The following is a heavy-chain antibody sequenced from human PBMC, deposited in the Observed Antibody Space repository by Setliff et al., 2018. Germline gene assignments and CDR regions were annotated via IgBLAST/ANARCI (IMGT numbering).Heavy chain of an antibody. V-gene: IGHV1-69*05. CDR3: ARADYIRYFYMDA. CDR2: IIPIFGTA. Sequence: GASVKVSCKASGDTFSSYAINWVRQAPGQGLEWMGGIIPIFGTANYAQKFQGRLTITTVGSTSTAYMELSSLRSEDTAVYYCARADYIRYFYMDAWGEGTTVTVSS. CDR1: GDTFSSYA. D-gene: IGHD4-4*01. J-gene: IGHJ6*03.